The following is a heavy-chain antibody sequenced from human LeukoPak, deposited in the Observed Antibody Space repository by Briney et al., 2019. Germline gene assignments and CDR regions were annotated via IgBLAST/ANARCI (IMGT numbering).Heavy chain of an antibody. CDR2: MNPNSGTT. CDR1: GYTFSSYD. J-gene: IGHJ2*01. Sequence: ASVKASCKASGYTFSSYDFNWVRQAAGQGLEWMGWMNPNSGTTGYAQKFQGRITMTRNTSINTAYMHLSSLTSDDTAVYYCTRDRSYPIWYFDLWGRGTLVTASS. CDR3: TRDRSYPIWYFDL. V-gene: IGHV1-8*01.